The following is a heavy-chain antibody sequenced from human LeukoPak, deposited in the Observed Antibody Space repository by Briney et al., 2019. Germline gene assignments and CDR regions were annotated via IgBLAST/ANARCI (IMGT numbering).Heavy chain of an antibody. D-gene: IGHD5-18*01. CDR1: GFTFSSYD. J-gene: IGHJ4*02. Sequence: PGGSLRLSCAASGFTFSSYDMHWVRQVTGKGLEWVSAIGTAGDTYYPGSVKGRFTISRENAKNSLYLQMNSLRVGDTAVYYCARGYSYAYQYWGQGTLVTVSS. CDR2: IGTAGDT. CDR3: ARGYSYAYQY. V-gene: IGHV3-13*01.